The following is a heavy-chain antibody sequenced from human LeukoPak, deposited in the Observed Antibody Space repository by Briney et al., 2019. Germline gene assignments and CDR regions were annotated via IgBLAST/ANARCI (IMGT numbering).Heavy chain of an antibody. D-gene: IGHD1-20*01. Sequence: GGSLRLSCAASGFTVSSNYMTWVRQAPGKGLEWVSVIYSGGNTYYADSVKGRFTISRDNTKNTVYLQMNSLRADDTAVYYCARDLNWNGDYWGQGTLVTVSS. J-gene: IGHJ4*02. CDR3: ARDLNWNGDY. CDR1: GFTVSSNY. CDR2: IYSGGNT. V-gene: IGHV3-66*01.